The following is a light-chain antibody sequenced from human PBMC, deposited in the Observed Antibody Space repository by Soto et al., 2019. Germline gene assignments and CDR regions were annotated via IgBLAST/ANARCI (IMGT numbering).Light chain of an antibody. J-gene: IGKJ1*01. Sequence: ENVLTQSPGTLSLSPGERATLSCRASQSVSSNFLAWYQQKPGQAPRLLIYGASNRATGIPDRFSGSGSGTDFTLTISRLEPEDFAVYYCQQYGSSPTWTFGQGTKVEIK. CDR1: QSVSSNF. CDR3: QQYGSSPTWT. V-gene: IGKV3-20*01. CDR2: GAS.